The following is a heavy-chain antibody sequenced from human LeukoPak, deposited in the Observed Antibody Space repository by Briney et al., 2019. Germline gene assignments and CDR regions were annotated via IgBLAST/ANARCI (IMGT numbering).Heavy chain of an antibody. J-gene: IGHJ4*02. CDR3: ARADSSSWYGYFDY. CDR2: IIPILGIA. Sequence: SVKVSCKASGGTFSSYTISWVRQAPGQGLEWMGRIIPILGIANYAQKFRGRVTITADKSTSTAYMELSSLRPEDTAVYYCARADSSSWYGYFDYWGQGTLVTVSS. D-gene: IGHD6-13*01. CDR1: GGTFSSYT. V-gene: IGHV1-69*02.